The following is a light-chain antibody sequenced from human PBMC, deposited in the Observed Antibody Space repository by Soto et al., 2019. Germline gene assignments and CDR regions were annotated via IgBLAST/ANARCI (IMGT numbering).Light chain of an antibody. CDR2: DNS. J-gene: IGLJ1*01. V-gene: IGLV3-21*02. CDR3: QVWDRTTDHV. CDR1: DFGSNS. Sequence: YELTQPPSVSVAPGQTASIPCGGNDFGSNSVHWYQQKPGQAPVLLVYDNSARPSGIPERFSGCNSGNTATLTISRVEAGDEADYYCQVWDRTTDHVFGTGTKGTVL.